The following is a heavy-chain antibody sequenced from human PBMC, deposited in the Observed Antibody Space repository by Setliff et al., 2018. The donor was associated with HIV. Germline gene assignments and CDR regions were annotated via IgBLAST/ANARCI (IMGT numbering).Heavy chain of an antibody. D-gene: IGHD5-12*01. V-gene: IGHV1-69*02. Sequence: VASVKVSCKASKGTFTTYRFTWVRQAPGQGLEWMGRIIPILGIANYAQKFQGRVTITADKSTSTAYMELSSLRSEDTAVYYCARSDIVATISGYYYYYMDVWGKGTTVTVSS. J-gene: IGHJ6*03. CDR3: ARSDIVATISGYYYYYMDV. CDR2: IIPILGIA. CDR1: KGTFTTYR.